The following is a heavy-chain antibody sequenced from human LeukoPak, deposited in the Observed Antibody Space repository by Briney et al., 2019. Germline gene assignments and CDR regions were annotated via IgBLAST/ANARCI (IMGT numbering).Heavy chain of an antibody. CDR1: GGTFSSYA. Sequence: ASVKVSCKASGGTFSSYAISWVRQAPGQGLEWMGWINPNSGGTNYAQKFQGRVTMTRDTSISTAYMELSRLRSDDTAVYYCAREEKPYSSGSQPDYWGQGTLVTVSS. J-gene: IGHJ4*02. D-gene: IGHD6-19*01. CDR3: AREEKPYSSGSQPDY. CDR2: INPNSGGT. V-gene: IGHV1-2*02.